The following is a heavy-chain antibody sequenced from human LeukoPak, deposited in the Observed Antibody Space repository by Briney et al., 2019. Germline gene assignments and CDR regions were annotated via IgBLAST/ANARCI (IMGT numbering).Heavy chain of an antibody. CDR2: INPNSGGT. J-gene: IGHJ6*03. CDR3: ARDIGYSLDYYMDV. Sequence: GASVKVPCKASGYTFTGYYMHWVRQAPGQGLEWMGWINPNSGGTNYAQKFQGRVTMTRDTSISTAYMELSRLRSDDTAVYYCARDIGYSLDYYMDVWGKGTTVTISS. CDR1: GYTFTGYY. D-gene: IGHD5-18*01. V-gene: IGHV1-2*02.